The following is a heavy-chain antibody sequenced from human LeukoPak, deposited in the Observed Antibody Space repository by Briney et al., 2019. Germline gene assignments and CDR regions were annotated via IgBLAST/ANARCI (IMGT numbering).Heavy chain of an antibody. D-gene: IGHD6-19*01. CDR1: GGSISSYY. Sequence: SETLSLTCTVSGGSISSYYWSWIRQPPGKGLEWIGSIYYSGSTYYNPSLKSRVTISVDTSKNQFSLKLSSVTAADTAVYYCASMQWLDYWGQGTLVTVSS. CDR3: ASMQWLDY. V-gene: IGHV4-59*12. J-gene: IGHJ4*02. CDR2: IYYSGST.